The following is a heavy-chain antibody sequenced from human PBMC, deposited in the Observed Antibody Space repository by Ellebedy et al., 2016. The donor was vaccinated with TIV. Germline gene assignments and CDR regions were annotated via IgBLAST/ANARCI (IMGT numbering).Heavy chain of an antibody. J-gene: IGHJ4*02. CDR1: GFTFSSYG. V-gene: IGHV3-7*03. CDR2: IKQDGSEK. Sequence: GESLKISCAASGFTFSSYGMSWVRQAPGKGLEWVANIKQDGSEKYYVDSVKGRFTISRDNAKNSLYLQMNSLRAEDTAVYYCARRSYYDSSGIEYYFDYWGQGTLVTVSS. CDR3: ARRSYYDSSGIEYYFDY. D-gene: IGHD3-22*01.